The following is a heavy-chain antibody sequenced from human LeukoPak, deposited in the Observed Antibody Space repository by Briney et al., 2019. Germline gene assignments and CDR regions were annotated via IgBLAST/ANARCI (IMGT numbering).Heavy chain of an antibody. CDR1: GLTFSSHW. V-gene: IGHV3-74*01. CDR2: ISNDGSST. J-gene: IGHJ4*02. Sequence: GGSLRLSCAASGLTFSSHWMHWVRQAPGKGLVCVSRISNDGSSTTYAVSVKGRFPISRDNAKNMLYLQVNSLRAEDTAVYYCATQQGGYPAYWGQGTLVTVSS. CDR3: ATQQGGYPAY. D-gene: IGHD6-13*01.